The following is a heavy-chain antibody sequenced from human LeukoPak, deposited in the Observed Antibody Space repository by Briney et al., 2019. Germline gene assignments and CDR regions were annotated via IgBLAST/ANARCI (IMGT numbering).Heavy chain of an antibody. J-gene: IGHJ6*03. V-gene: IGHV3-7*01. CDR2: IKQDGSEK. D-gene: IGHD3-3*01. Sequence: GGSLRLSCAASGFTFSSYWMSWVRQAPGKGLEWVANIKQDGSEKYYVDSVKGRFTISRDNAKNSLYLQMNSLRAEDTSVYYCARSPPRLRLLEWLSPEYNYYYYYMDVWGKGTTVTVSS. CDR1: GFTFSSYW. CDR3: ARSPPRLRLLEWLSPEYNYYYYYMDV.